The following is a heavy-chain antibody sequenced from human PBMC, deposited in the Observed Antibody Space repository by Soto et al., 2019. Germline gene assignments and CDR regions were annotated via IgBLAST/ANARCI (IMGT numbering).Heavy chain of an antibody. J-gene: IGHJ6*01. CDR2: IYYSGCT. V-gene: IGHV4-59*01. CDR3: ARDHGGATTFPYYGMDV. D-gene: IGHD1-26*01. Sequence: SETLSLTRTVSGGSISSYYWSWIRQPPGKGLEWIGYIYYSGCTNYNRSLKSRVTISVDTSKSQFSLKLSSVTAADTAVYYCARDHGGATTFPYYGMDVWGQGTTVTVSS. CDR1: GGSISSYY.